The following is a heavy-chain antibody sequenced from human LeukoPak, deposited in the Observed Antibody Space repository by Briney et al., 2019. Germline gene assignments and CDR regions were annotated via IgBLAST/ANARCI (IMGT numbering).Heavy chain of an antibody. CDR2: INEHGTDS. V-gene: IGHV3-74*03. D-gene: IGHD1-26*01. CDR3: AKMSGSYIDY. J-gene: IGHJ4*02. Sequence: PGGSLRLSCTASGFTFSGHWIHWVRQAPGMGLVWVSRINEHGTDSMYAESAKGRFTISRDNAKNSLYLQMNSLRAEDTAVYYCAKMSGSYIDYWGQGTLVTVSS. CDR1: GFTFSGHW.